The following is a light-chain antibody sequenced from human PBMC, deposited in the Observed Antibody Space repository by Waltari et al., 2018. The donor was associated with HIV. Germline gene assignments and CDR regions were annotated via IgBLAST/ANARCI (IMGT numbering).Light chain of an antibody. J-gene: IGLJ2*01. CDR1: SSDIGGSNY. V-gene: IGLV2-8*01. Sequence: QSALPQPPSASGSPGQSVTISCTGTSSDIGGSNYVSWYHQHPGKAPKLIMTEVTKRPSGVPDRFSGSKSGNTASLTVSGLQAEDEAHYYCSSYAPTNNFYVLFGGGTALTVL. CDR3: SSYAPTNNFYVL. CDR2: EVT.